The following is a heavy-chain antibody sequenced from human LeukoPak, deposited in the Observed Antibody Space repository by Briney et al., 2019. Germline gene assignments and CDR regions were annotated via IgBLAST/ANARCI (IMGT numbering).Heavy chain of an antibody. V-gene: IGHV3-23*01. CDR2: ISGSGGST. D-gene: IGHD4-23*01. Sequence: GGSLRLSCAASGFTFSSYAMSWARQAPGKGLEWVSAISGSGGSTYYADSVKGRFAISRDNSRDTVSLYMNSLRVEDTAMYYCAKGSTGGKVDWFDPWGPGTLVTVSS. J-gene: IGHJ5*02. CDR1: GFTFSSYA. CDR3: AKGSTGGKVDWFDP.